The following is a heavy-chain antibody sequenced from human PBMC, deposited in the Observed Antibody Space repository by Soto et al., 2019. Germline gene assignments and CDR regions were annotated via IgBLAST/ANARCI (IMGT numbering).Heavy chain of an antibody. V-gene: IGHV3-48*01. J-gene: IGHJ4*02. D-gene: IGHD1-1*01. Sequence: EVQLVESGGGLVQPGGSLRLSCAVSGFTFSSYSMNWVRQAPGKGLEWVSYISSSSSTIYYADSVKGRFTISRDNAKNSRYRQITSRRAEDRAVYYCTREKRETTDYGGRGPLATVSS. CDR1: GFTFSSYS. CDR3: TREKRETTDY. CDR2: ISSSSSTI.